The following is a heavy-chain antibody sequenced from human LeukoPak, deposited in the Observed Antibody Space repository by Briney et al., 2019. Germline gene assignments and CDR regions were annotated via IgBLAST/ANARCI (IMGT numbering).Heavy chain of an antibody. J-gene: IGHJ4*02. V-gene: IGHV3-23*01. CDR2: ITGSGGTT. CDR1: GFTFSNYA. D-gene: IGHD1-26*01. CDR3: ATESSGALDY. Sequence: PGGSLRLSCAASGFTFSNYAMSWVRQAPGKGVEWVSGITGSGGTTNYADSVKGRFTISRDNAKNSLYLQMNSLRAEDTSVYYCATESSGALDYWGQGTLVTVSS.